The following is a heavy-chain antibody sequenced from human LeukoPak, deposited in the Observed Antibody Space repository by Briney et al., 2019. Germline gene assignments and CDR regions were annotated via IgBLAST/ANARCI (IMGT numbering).Heavy chain of an antibody. D-gene: IGHD2-2*01. J-gene: IGHJ3*02. CDR3: ARDQLFSGVGDAFDI. CDR1: GGSISSGSYY. Sequence: KSSETLSLTCTVSGGSISSGSYYWSWIRQPAGKGLEWIGRIYTSGSTNCNPSLKSRVTISVDTSKNQFSLKLSSVTAADTAVYYCARDQLFSGVGDAFDIWGQGTMVTVSS. CDR2: IYTSGST. V-gene: IGHV4-61*02.